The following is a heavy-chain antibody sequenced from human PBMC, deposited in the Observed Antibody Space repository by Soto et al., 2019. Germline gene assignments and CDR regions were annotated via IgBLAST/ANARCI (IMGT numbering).Heavy chain of an antibody. CDR2: IWYDGSNK. CDR3: ARDFSLKPIVGTKYYYYMDV. Sequence: GGSLRLSCAASGFTLSSYGMHWVRQAPGKGLEWVAVIWYDGSNKYYGDSVKGRFTISRDNSNNTLYLQMNSLGAEDTAVYYCARDFSLKPIVGTKYYYYMDVWGKGTTVTVSS. D-gene: IGHD1-26*01. J-gene: IGHJ6*03. CDR1: GFTLSSYG. V-gene: IGHV3-33*01.